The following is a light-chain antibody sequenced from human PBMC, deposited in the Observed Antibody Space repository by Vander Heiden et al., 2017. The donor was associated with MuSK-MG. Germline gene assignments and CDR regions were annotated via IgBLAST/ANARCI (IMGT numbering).Light chain of an antibody. J-gene: IGLJ2*01. CDR2: YDA. V-gene: IGLV3-21*01. CDR3: QVWDNSSGLYVI. CDR1: NIGRKS. Sequence: SHVLTQPPSVSVAPGKTARITCGGNNIGRKSVYWYQQKPGQAPVLVIHYDAARPSGIPERFSGSNSGNTATLTISRVEAGDEADYYCQVWDNSSGLYVIFGGGTKLTVL.